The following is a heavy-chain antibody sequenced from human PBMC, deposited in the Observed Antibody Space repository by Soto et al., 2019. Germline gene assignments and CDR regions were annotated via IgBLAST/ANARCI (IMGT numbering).Heavy chain of an antibody. CDR3: ARWGNWKVADN. D-gene: IGHD3-16*01. V-gene: IGHV3-33*01. J-gene: IGHJ4*02. CDR2: IWYDGSNK. CDR1: GFTFSSHG. Sequence: QVQLVESGGGVVQPVRSLRLSCAASGFTFSSHGMHWVRQAPDKGLEWVAVIWYDGSNKYYADSVKGRFTISRDNSNNMLYLEMNSLRVEDTAVYYCARWGNWKVADNWGQGTLVTVSS.